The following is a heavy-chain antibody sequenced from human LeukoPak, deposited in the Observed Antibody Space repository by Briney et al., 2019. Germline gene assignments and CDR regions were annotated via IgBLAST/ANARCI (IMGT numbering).Heavy chain of an antibody. CDR2: VYYSGST. CDR1: GGSIDKSTYY. V-gene: IGHV4-39*01. Sequence: SETLSLTCSVSGGSIDKSTYYWGWIRQPPGEALEWIGSVYYSGSTYYNSSLQSRVTMSVDTSSNQFSLRLYSVTAADTAVYYCARGDQAVAGYYFDYWGQGTLVTVSS. D-gene: IGHD6-19*01. CDR3: ARGDQAVAGYYFDY. J-gene: IGHJ4*02.